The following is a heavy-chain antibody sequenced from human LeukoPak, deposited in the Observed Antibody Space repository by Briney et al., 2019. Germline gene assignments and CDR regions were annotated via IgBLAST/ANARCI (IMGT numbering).Heavy chain of an antibody. J-gene: IGHJ4*02. Sequence: GGSLGLSCAASGFTVSSNYMSWVRQAPGKGLEWVSVIYSGGSTYYADSVKGRFTISRDNSKNTLYLQMNSLRAEDTAVYYCARDPPARYSSGWYSYWGQGTLVTVSS. CDR2: IYSGGST. CDR3: ARDPPARYSSGWYSY. V-gene: IGHV3-53*01. D-gene: IGHD6-19*01. CDR1: GFTVSSNY.